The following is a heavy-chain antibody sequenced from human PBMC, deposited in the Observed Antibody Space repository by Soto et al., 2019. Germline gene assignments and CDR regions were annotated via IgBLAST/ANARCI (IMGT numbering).Heavy chain of an antibody. CDR2: FDPEDGET. CDR1: GYTLTELS. Sequence: GASVKVSCKVSGYTLTELSMHWVRQAPGKGLEWMGGFDPEDGETIYAQKFQGRVTMTEDTSTDTAYMELSSLRSEDTAVYYCATVNRIAAAASNWFDPWGQGTLVTVSS. J-gene: IGHJ5*02. V-gene: IGHV1-24*01. D-gene: IGHD6-13*01. CDR3: ATVNRIAAAASNWFDP.